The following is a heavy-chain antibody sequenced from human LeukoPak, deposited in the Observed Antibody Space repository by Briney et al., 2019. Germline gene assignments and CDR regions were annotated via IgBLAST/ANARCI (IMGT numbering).Heavy chain of an antibody. Sequence: SVKVSCKASGGTFSSYAISWVRQAPGQGLEWMGGIIPIFGTANYAQKFRGRVTITTDESTSTAYMELSSLRSEDTAVYYCARGPAVAGRTRYSYMDVWGKGTTVTVSS. CDR3: ARGPAVAGRTRYSYMDV. J-gene: IGHJ6*03. V-gene: IGHV1-69*05. CDR1: GGTFSSYA. CDR2: IIPIFGTA. D-gene: IGHD6-19*01.